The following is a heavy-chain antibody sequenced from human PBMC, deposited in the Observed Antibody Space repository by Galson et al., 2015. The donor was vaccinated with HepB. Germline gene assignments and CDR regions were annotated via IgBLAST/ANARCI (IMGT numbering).Heavy chain of an antibody. CDR1: GFTFDHYW. CDR3: ARDSGIYPFDY. D-gene: IGHD1-26*01. J-gene: IGHJ4*02. Sequence: SLRLSCAASGFTFDHYWIHWVRQAPGKGLMWVSRINADGSDTGYADSAEGRFTISRDNAKSVLYLQMDSLTVADTAVYYCARDSGIYPFDYWGQETLVTVSS. V-gene: IGHV3-74*01. CDR2: INADGSDT.